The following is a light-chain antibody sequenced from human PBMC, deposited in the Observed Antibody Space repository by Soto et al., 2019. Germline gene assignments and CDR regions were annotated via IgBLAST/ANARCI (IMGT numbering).Light chain of an antibody. V-gene: IGKV1-17*01. J-gene: IGKJ4*01. Sequence: DIRMTQSPSSLSASVGDRVTITCRASQGIGNDLGWYQQKPGKAPKRLIYGASNLQSGVPSRFSGSEFGTEFTLTISSLQPEDSATYYCQQYYNYPLTFGGGTKVEVK. CDR1: QGIGND. CDR3: QQYYNYPLT. CDR2: GAS.